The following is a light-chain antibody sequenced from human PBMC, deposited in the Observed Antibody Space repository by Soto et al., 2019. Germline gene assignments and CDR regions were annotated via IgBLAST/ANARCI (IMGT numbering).Light chain of an antibody. CDR1: SSDVGTSSL. CDR2: AVT. Sequence: QSALTQPASVSGSPGQSITISCTGTSSDVGTSSLVSWYQQHPGKAPKLMIYAVTKRPSGASDRFSGSKSGYTASLTISGLQAEDEGDYYCCSYVRGGNYVFGTGTKLTVL. J-gene: IGLJ1*01. CDR3: CSYVRGGNYV. V-gene: IGLV2-23*02.